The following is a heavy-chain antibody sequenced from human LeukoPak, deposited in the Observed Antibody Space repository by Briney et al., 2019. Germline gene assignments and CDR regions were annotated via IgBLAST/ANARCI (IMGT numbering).Heavy chain of an antibody. V-gene: IGHV3-23*01. Sequence: GGSLRLSCAASGFTFSSYAMSWVRQAPGKGLEWVSAISGSGGSTYYADSVKGRFTISRGNAKNTLYLHMNSLRAEDTAMYYCARQSNYVLDYWGQGTLVTVSS. D-gene: IGHD4/OR15-4a*01. J-gene: IGHJ4*02. CDR1: GFTFSSYA. CDR2: ISGSGGST. CDR3: ARQSNYVLDY.